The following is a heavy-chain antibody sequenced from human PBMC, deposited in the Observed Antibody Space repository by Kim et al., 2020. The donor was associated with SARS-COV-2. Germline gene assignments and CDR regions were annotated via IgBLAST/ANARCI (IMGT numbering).Heavy chain of an antibody. Sequence: YNPALKGRVTMSVDTSKNQFSLKLSSVTAADTAVYYCARVLVAAAGTFDYWGQGTLVTVSS. CDR3: ARVLVAAAGTFDY. V-gene: IGHV4-4*07. J-gene: IGHJ4*02. D-gene: IGHD6-13*01.